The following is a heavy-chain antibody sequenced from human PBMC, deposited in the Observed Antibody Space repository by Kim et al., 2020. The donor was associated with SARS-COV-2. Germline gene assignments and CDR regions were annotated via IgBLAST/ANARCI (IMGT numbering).Heavy chain of an antibody. D-gene: IGHD2-15*01. J-gene: IGHJ6*02. Sequence: GGSLRLSCAASEFTVSSHYMTWVRQAPGKGLEWVSVIYSGGTTSYADSVKGRFTLSRDNSKNTVHLQMNSLRAEDTAVYYCARVPSDPTLAYGIDVWGQGTTVTVSS. CDR1: EFTVSSHY. CDR3: ARVPSDPTLAYGIDV. V-gene: IGHV3-53*01. CDR2: IYSGGTT.